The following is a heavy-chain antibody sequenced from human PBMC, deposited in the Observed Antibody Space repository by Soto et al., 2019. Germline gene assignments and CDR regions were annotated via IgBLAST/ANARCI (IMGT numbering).Heavy chain of an antibody. D-gene: IGHD2-2*01. V-gene: IGHV2-5*02. J-gene: IGHJ5*02. CDR2: IFWDDDK. CDR1: GFSLSTSGEG. Sequence: SGPTLVNPTQTLTLTCTFSGFSLSTSGEGVGWIRQPPGKALEWLALIFWDDDKRYNSSLRSRLTIAKATSKNQVVLTLTNMDPVDTATYYCAHRRDATVRVPAAISAWFDPWGQGTQVTVSS. CDR3: AHRRDATVRVPAAISAWFDP.